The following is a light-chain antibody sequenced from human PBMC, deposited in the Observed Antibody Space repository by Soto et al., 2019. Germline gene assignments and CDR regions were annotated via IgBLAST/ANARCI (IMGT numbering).Light chain of an antibody. CDR2: GAA. J-gene: IGKJ1*01. V-gene: IGKV3-20*01. Sequence: EIVLTPSPGTLSLSPGERATLSCRASQSVSSNLAWYQQKPGQAPRLLIYGAANRATGIADRFSGSGSGTDFTLTISRLEPEDFAVYYCQQYGSSGTFGQGTKVDIK. CDR3: QQYGSSGT. CDR1: QSVSSN.